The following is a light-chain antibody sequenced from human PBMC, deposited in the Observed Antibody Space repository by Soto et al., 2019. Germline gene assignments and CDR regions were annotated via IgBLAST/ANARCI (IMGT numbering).Light chain of an antibody. Sequence: EIVLTQSPGTLSLSPGERATLSCRASQSVSSSYLAWYQQKPGQAPRLLIYGASSRATGIPDRFSGSRSGTDFTLTISRLEPEDFAAYYCKQYGSSPTFGQGTKV. V-gene: IGKV3-20*01. J-gene: IGKJ1*01. CDR3: KQYGSSPT. CDR2: GAS. CDR1: QSVSSSY.